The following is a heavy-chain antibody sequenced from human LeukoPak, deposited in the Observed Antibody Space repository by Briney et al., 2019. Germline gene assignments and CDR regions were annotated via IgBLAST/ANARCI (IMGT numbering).Heavy chain of an antibody. D-gene: IGHD2-21*02. CDR2: IGVGGDT. CDR3: ARDITPIGLWYFDV. V-gene: IGHV3-13*01. Sequence: GGSLRLSCTASGLSFSNYDMHWVRQTAGKGLEWVSGIGVGGDTYYQESVKGRFIISRDNAENSLYLQMDSLRAGDTAVYFCARDITPIGLWYFDVWGRGTLVTVSS. J-gene: IGHJ2*01. CDR1: GLSFSNYD.